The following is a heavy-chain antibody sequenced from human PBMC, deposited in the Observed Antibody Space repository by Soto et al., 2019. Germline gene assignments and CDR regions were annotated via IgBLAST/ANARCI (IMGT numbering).Heavy chain of an antibody. J-gene: IGHJ5*02. Sequence: QVTLKESGPVLVKPTETLTLTCTVSGFSLSNARMGVSWIRQPPGKALEWLAHIFSNDEKSYSTSLKSRLTISKDTSKSQVVLTMTNMDPVDTATYYCARISSGATDYDFWSGYLNWFDPWGQGTLVTVSS. CDR1: GFSLSNARMG. CDR2: IFSNDEK. V-gene: IGHV2-26*01. CDR3: ARISSGATDYDFWSGYLNWFDP. D-gene: IGHD3-3*01.